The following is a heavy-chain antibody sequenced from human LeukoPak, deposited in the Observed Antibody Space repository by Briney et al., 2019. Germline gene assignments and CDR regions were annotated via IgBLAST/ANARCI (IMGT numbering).Heavy chain of an antibody. V-gene: IGHV4-61*02. Sequence: SSETLSLTCTVSGGSISSGSYYWSWIRQPAGKGLEWIGRIYTSGSTNYNPSLKSRVTISVDTSKNQFSLKLSSVTAADTAVYYCATSRVVPAAIDFDYWGQGTLVTVSS. D-gene: IGHD2-2*01. CDR2: IYTSGST. CDR3: ATSRVVPAAIDFDY. J-gene: IGHJ4*02. CDR1: GGSISSGSYY.